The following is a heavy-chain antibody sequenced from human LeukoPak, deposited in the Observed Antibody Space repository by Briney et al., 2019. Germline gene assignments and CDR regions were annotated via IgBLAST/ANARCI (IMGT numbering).Heavy chain of an antibody. D-gene: IGHD3-3*01. Sequence: GGSLRLSCAASGFTFSNYAMSWVLQAPGKGLEWVSVISGSGGSTYYADSVKGRFTISRDNSKNTLYLQMNSLRAEDTAVYFCARGGDFWSGYSRGYYMDVWGKGTTVTVSS. J-gene: IGHJ6*03. CDR3: ARGGDFWSGYSRGYYMDV. V-gene: IGHV3-23*01. CDR1: GFTFSNYA. CDR2: ISGSGGST.